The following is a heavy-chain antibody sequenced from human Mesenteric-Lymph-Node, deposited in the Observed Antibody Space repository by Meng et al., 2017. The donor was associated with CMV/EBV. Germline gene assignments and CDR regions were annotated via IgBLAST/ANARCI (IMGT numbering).Heavy chain of an antibody. CDR2: INHSGST. D-gene: IGHD6-19*01. J-gene: IGHJ4*02. CDR3: ARGTAVAGTSDY. CDR1: GGSFSGYY. Sequence: SATLSLTCAVYGGSFSGYYWSWIRQPPGKGLEWIGEINHSGSTNYNPSLKSRVTISVDTSKNQFSLKLSSVTAADTAVYYCARGTAVAGTSDYWGQGTLVTVSS. V-gene: IGHV4-34*01.